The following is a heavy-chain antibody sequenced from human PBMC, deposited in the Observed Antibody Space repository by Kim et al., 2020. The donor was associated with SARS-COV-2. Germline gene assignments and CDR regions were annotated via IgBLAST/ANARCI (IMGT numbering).Heavy chain of an antibody. J-gene: IGHJ4*02. Sequence: GGSLRLSCAASGFTFSNAWMSWVRQAPGKGLEWVGRIKSKTDGGTTDYAAPVKGRFTISRDDSKNTLYLQMNSLKTEDTAVYYCTTDPTTVVTPSNLNFDYWGQGTLVTVSS. CDR3: TTDPTTVVTPSNLNFDY. V-gene: IGHV3-15*01. D-gene: IGHD4-17*01. CDR2: IKSKTDGGTT. CDR1: GFTFSNAW.